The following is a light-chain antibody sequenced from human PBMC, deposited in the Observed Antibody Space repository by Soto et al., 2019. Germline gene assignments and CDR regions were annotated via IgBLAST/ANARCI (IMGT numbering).Light chain of an antibody. J-gene: IGLJ1*01. Sequence: QSALTQPASVSGSPGQLITISRTGTSSDVGGYDFVSWYQQHPGKAPKLMIYEVSNRPSGVSNRFSGSKSGNTASLTISGLQAEDEADYYCSSYTSSSTRVFGTGTKVTVL. CDR1: SSDVGGYDF. V-gene: IGLV2-14*01. CDR2: EVS. CDR3: SSYTSSSTRV.